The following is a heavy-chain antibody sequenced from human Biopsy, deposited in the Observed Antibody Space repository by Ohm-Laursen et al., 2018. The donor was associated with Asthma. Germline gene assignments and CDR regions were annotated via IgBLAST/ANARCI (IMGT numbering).Heavy chain of an antibody. Sequence: SQTLSLTCRMYGLSSSAYYWTWIRPTPGKGLEWIGESDHRGNTNTNATLKSRVTISKAKSANEFSLKMKSVTAADTAIYYCARGPEWSGLDIWGQGTTVTVSS. D-gene: IGHD3-3*01. CDR1: GLSSSAYY. V-gene: IGHV4-34*01. J-gene: IGHJ6*02. CDR3: ARGPEWSGLDI. CDR2: SDHRGNT.